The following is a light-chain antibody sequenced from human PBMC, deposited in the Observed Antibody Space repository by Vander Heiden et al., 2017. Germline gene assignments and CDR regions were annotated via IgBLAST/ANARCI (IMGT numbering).Light chain of an antibody. CDR2: GAS. CDR1: QSVSSSY. Sequence: DIVLTQSQGTLSLSPGERATLSCRASQSVSSSYLAWYQQKPGQAPRLLIFGASSRATGIPDRFSGSGSGTDFTLTISRLEPEDFAVYYCQQYGSSPETFGQGTKLEIK. V-gene: IGKV3-20*01. CDR3: QQYGSSPET. J-gene: IGKJ2*01.